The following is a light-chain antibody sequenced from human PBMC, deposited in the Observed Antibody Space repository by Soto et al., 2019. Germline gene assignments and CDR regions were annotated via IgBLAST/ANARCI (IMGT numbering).Light chain of an antibody. CDR2: GSS. CDR1: QSVSSSY. V-gene: IGKV3-20*01. J-gene: IGKJ4*01. CDR3: QQYGSPPPFT. Sequence: EIVLTQSPGTLSLSPGERATLSCRASQSVSSSYLAWYQQKHGQAPRLLIYGSSSRAGGIPDRFSGSGSGTDFTLTISRLEPEDFAVYYCQQYGSPPPFTFGGGTKVEIK.